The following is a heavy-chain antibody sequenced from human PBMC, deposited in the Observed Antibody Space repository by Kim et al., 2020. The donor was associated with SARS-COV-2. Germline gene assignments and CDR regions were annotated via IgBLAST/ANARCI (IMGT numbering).Heavy chain of an antibody. V-gene: IGHV3-43*01. CDR1: DFTFQDYT. CDR3: AKDLSPLGIIAHGDAFDP. D-gene: IGHD1-20*01. CDR2: ISWDGGYT. J-gene: IGHJ3*01. Sequence: GGSLRLSCAASDFTFQDYTMHWVRQAPGKALEWVSHISWDGGYTHYADSVKGRFTISRDDSKNSLYLQMNSLTTEDTAFYYCAKDLSPLGIIAHGDAFDPWGQGTAVTVSS.